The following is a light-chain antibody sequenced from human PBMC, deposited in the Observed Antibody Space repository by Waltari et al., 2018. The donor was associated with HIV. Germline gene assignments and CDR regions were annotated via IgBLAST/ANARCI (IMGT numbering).Light chain of an antibody. J-gene: IGLJ1*01. V-gene: IGLV2-23*02. CDR2: EVN. CDR3: CSHAGSSIYFV. Sequence: QSALTQPASVSGSPGQSITISCTGTSSDVGSYNLVSWYQQHPGKAPKVMIYEVNKRPSVVSNRVSGSKSGNTASLTFSGLQAEDEAEYYCCSHAGSSIYFVFGTGTKVTVL. CDR1: SSDVGSYNL.